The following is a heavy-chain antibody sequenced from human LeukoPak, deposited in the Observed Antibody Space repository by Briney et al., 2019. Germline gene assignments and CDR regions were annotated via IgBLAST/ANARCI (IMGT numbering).Heavy chain of an antibody. Sequence: GGSLRLSCAASGFTFSSYWMHWVRQGPGKGLVWVSRIYSDGSRTTYADSVKGRFTISRDNSKNTLYLQMNSLRAEDTAVYYCAKSGRGGYYGYYYYYMDVWGKGTTVTVSS. CDR1: GFTFSSYW. D-gene: IGHD3-22*01. J-gene: IGHJ6*03. CDR2: IYSDGSRT. V-gene: IGHV3-74*01. CDR3: AKSGRGGYYGYYYYYMDV.